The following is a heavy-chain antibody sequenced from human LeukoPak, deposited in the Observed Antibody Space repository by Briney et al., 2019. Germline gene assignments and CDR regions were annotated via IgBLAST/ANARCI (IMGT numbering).Heavy chain of an antibody. CDR2: IYTSGNT. CDR3: ARDAFSGGTRFDP. CDR1: GASISSYY. D-gene: IGHD1-1*01. V-gene: IGHV4-4*07. Sequence: SETPSLTCTVSGASISSYYWSWIRQPAGKGLEWIGRIYTSGNTSYNPSLKSRVTMSVDTSKNQFSLKLSSVTAADTAVYYCARDAFSGGTRFDPWGQGTLVTVSS. J-gene: IGHJ5*02.